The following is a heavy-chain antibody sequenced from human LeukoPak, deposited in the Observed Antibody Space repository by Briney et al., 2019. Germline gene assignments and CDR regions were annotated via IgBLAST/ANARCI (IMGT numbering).Heavy chain of an antibody. CDR1: GGSISSYY. CDR3: ARSLSSRTTPYYYYMDV. V-gene: IGHV4-4*09. CDR2: IYTSGST. D-gene: IGHD2-2*01. Sequence: SETLSLTCTVSGGSISSYYWSWIRQPPGKGLEWIGYIYTSGSTNYNPSLKSRVTISVDTSKNQFSLKLSSVTAADTAVYYCARSLSSRTTPYYYYMDVWGKGTTVTVSS. J-gene: IGHJ6*03.